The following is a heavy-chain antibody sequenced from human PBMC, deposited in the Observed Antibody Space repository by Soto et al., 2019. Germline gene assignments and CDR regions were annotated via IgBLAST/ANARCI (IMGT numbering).Heavy chain of an antibody. CDR3: AIRQGWGYCISTSCYLFDY. CDR1: GGTFSSYA. V-gene: IGHV1-69*13. D-gene: IGHD2-2*01. J-gene: IGHJ4*02. Sequence: ASVKVSCKASGGTFSSYAISWVRQAPGQGLEWMGGIIPIFGTANYAQKFQGRVTITADESTSTAYMELSSLRSEDTAVYYCAIRQGWGYCISTSCYLFDYWGQGTLVTVSS. CDR2: IIPIFGTA.